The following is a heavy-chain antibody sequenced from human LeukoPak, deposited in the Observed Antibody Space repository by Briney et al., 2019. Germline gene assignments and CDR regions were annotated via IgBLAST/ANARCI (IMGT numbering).Heavy chain of an antibody. CDR2: IYTSGST. Sequence: SETLSLTCTVSGGSISRYYWSWIRQPAGKGLKWIGRIYTSGSTNYNPSLKSRVTMSVDRSKNQFSLKLSSVTAADTAVYYCAREGVPYYDILTGYYGPLIGYWGQGTLVTVSS. J-gene: IGHJ4*02. D-gene: IGHD3-9*01. CDR3: AREGVPYYDILTGYYGPLIGY. CDR1: GGSISRYY. V-gene: IGHV4-4*07.